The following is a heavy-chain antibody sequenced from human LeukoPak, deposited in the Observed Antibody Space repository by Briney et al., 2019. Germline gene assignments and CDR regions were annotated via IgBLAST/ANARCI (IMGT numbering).Heavy chain of an antibody. V-gene: IGHV1-46*01. J-gene: IGHJ5*02. Sequence: ASVTVSCKASGYTFSNYYLHWVRQAPGQGLEWIGLINPSGPTTIYAQKFQDRVTMTRDMSTTTVYMELTTLRFDDTAVFYCARSAAIAAGADLWGQGTLVTVSS. CDR3: ARSAAIAAGADL. D-gene: IGHD1-26*01. CDR2: INPSGPTT. CDR1: GYTFSNYY.